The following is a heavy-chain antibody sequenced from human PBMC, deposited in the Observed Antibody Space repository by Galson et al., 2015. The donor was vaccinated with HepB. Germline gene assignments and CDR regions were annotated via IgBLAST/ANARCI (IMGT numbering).Heavy chain of an antibody. J-gene: IGHJ4*02. CDR3: ARDDIVVVPAAMPGDY. CDR2: IKQDGSEK. Sequence: SLRLSCAASGFTFSSYWMSWVRQAPGKGLEWVANIKQDGSEKYYVDSVKGRFTISRDNAKNSLYLQMNSLRAEDTAVYYCARDDIVVVPAAMPGDYWGQGTLVTVSS. V-gene: IGHV3-7*01. D-gene: IGHD2-2*01. CDR1: GFTFSSYW.